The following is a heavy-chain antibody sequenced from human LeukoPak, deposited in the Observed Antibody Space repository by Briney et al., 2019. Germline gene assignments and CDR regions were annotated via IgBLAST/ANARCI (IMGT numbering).Heavy chain of an antibody. D-gene: IGHD3-9*01. CDR2: IKQDGSEK. Sequence: GGSLRLSCAASGFTFSSYWMSWVRQAPGKGLEWVANIKQDGSEKYYVDSVKGRFTISRDNAKNSLYLQMNSLRAEDTAVYYCARNIVGNYDILTTYGMDVWGQGTTVTVSS. V-gene: IGHV3-7*01. CDR1: GFTFSSYW. CDR3: ARNIVGNYDILTTYGMDV. J-gene: IGHJ6*02.